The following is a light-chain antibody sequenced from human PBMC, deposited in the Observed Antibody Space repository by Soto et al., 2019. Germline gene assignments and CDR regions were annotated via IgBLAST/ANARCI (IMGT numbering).Light chain of an antibody. CDR1: QSVSSN. CDR3: QQYNNWPPWT. J-gene: IGKJ3*01. Sequence: EIVMTQSPATLSVSPGERATLSCRASQSVSSNLAWYQQKPGQAPRLLIYGASTRATGIPARFSGSASGTEFTLTISSLQSEDFAVYYCQQYNNWPPWTFGPGTKVDIK. CDR2: GAS. V-gene: IGKV3-15*01.